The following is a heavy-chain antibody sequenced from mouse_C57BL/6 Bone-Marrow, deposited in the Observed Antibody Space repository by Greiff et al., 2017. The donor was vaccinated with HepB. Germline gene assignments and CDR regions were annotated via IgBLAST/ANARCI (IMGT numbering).Heavy chain of an antibody. CDR3: ARGKFYFDY. Sequence: EVKLVESEGGLVQPGSSMKLSCTASGFTFSDYYMAWVRQVPEKGLEWVANINYDGSSTYYLDSLKSRFIISRDNAKNILYLQMSSLKSEDTATYYCARGKFYFDYGGQGTTLTVSS. J-gene: IGHJ2*01. CDR1: GFTFSDYY. V-gene: IGHV5-16*01. D-gene: IGHD2-1*01. CDR2: INYDGSST.